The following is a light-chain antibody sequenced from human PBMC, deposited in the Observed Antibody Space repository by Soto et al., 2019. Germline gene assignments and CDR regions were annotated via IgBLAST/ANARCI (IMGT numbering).Light chain of an antibody. V-gene: IGKV1-5*01. CDR2: DAS. CDR1: QSISSW. J-gene: IGKJ1*01. CDR3: QQYNSYSTRT. Sequence: DMQMTQSPSTLSASVGDRVTVTCRASQSISSWLAWYQQKPGKAPKLLIYDASSLESGVPSRFSGSGSGTEFTLTLSSLQPDDFATYYCQQYNSYSTRTFGQGTKVEIK.